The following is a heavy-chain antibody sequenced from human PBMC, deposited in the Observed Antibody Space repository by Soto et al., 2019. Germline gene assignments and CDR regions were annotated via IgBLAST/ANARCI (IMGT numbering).Heavy chain of an antibody. J-gene: IGHJ4*02. CDR1: GFTFSNAW. CDR2: IKSKTDGGTT. V-gene: IGHV3-15*01. CDR3: TTGTLGSYYDY. Sequence: EVQLVESGGGLVKPGGSLRLSCAASGFTFSNAWTSWVRQAPGKGLEWVGRIKSKTDGGTTDYAAPVKGRFTISRDDSKNTLYLQMNSLKTEDTAVYYCTTGTLGSYYDYWGQGTLVTVSS. D-gene: IGHD1-26*01.